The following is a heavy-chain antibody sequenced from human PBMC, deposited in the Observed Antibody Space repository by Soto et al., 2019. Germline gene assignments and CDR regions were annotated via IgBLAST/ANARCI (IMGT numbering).Heavy chain of an antibody. CDR3: TRGEHSSGWLHFDY. Sequence: GGTLRLSCTASGFTFGDYAMSWFRQAPGKGLEWVGFIRSKAYGGTTEYAASVKGRFTISRDDSKSIAYLQMNSLKTEDTAVYYCTRGEHSSGWLHFDYWGQGTLVTVSS. J-gene: IGHJ4*02. CDR1: GFTFGDYA. CDR2: IRSKAYGGTT. V-gene: IGHV3-49*03. D-gene: IGHD6-19*01.